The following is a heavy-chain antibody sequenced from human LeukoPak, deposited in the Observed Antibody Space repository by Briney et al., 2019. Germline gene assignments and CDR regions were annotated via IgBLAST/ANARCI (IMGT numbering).Heavy chain of an antibody. D-gene: IGHD5-18*01. CDR1: GGSISSSSYY. V-gene: IGHV4-39*07. Sequence: SETLSLTCTVSGGSISSSSYYWVWIRPPPGKGLEWIGSIYYSGSTYYNPSLNSRATISVDTSKNQYSLKLSSVTAADTAVYYCASRGSSYGPGYYMDVWGKGTTVTVSS. CDR3: ASRGSSYGPGYYMDV. CDR2: IYYSGST. J-gene: IGHJ6*03.